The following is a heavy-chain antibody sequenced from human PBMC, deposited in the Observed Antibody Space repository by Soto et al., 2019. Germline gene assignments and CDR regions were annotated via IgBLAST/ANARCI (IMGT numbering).Heavy chain of an antibody. J-gene: IGHJ4*02. V-gene: IGHV3-48*03. CDR2: ISSSGSTI. D-gene: IGHD1-7*01. CDR3: AGRNWNYGGYYFDY. Sequence: GGSLRLSCAASGFTFSSYEMNWVRQAPGKGLEWVSYISSSGSTIYYADSVKGRFTISRDNAKNSLYLQMNSLRAEDTAVYYCAGRNWNYGGYYFDYWGQGTLVTVSS. CDR1: GFTFSSYE.